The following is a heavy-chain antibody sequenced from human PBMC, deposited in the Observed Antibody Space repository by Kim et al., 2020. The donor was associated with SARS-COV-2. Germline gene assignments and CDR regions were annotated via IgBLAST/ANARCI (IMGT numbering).Heavy chain of an antibody. Sequence: SGPTLVKPTQTLTLTCTFSGFSLSTSGVGVGWIRQPPGKALEWLALIYWDDDKRYSPSLKSRLTITKDTSKNQVVLTMTNMDPVDTATYYCAHSSPYDSSGYEWPGYWGQGTLVTVSS. CDR3: AHSSPYDSSGYEWPGY. D-gene: IGHD3-22*01. CDR1: GFSLSTSGVG. CDR2: IYWDDDK. V-gene: IGHV2-5*02. J-gene: IGHJ4*02.